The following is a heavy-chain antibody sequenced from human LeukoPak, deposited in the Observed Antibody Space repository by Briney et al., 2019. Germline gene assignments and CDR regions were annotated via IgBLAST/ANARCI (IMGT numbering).Heavy chain of an antibody. CDR3: ARVSGTYFDY. V-gene: IGHV3-48*03. CDR1: GFTFSSYE. Sequence: PGGSLRLSCAASGFTFSSYEMNWVRQAPGKGLEWVSYISSSGRTIYYADSVKGRFTISRDNAKNSLYLQMNSLRAEDTAAYYCARVSGTYFDYWGQGTLVTVSS. CDR2: ISSSGRTI. J-gene: IGHJ4*02. D-gene: IGHD1-26*01.